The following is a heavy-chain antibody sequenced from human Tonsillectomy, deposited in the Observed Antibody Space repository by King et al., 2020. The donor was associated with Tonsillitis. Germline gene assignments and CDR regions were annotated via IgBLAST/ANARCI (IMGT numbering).Heavy chain of an antibody. Sequence: VQLVESGGGLVQPGGSLRLSCAASGFTFSIYAMSWVRQAPGKGLEWVSAITDRGDSTYYADSVKGRFTISRDNSKNTLYLQMNSLRAEDTAVYYCAKFYDFWNGPIDYWAQGTLVTVSS. D-gene: IGHD3-3*01. J-gene: IGHJ4*02. CDR3: AKFYDFWNGPIDY. CDR1: GFTFSIYA. V-gene: IGHV3-23*04. CDR2: ITDRGDST.